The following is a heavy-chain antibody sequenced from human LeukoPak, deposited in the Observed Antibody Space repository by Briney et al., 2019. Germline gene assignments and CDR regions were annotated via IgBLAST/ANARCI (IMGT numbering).Heavy chain of an antibody. CDR3: ARVPRARGATQYYFDY. CDR2: ISAYNGST. D-gene: IGHD1-26*01. CDR1: GYTFTSYG. V-gene: IGHV1-18*01. J-gene: IGHJ4*02. Sequence: ASVKVSCKASGYTFTSYGISWVRQAPGQGLEWMGWISAYNGSTSYAQTFQGRVTMTRDMSTSTVYMELSSLRSEDTAVYYCARVPRARGATQYYFDYWGQGTLVTVSS.